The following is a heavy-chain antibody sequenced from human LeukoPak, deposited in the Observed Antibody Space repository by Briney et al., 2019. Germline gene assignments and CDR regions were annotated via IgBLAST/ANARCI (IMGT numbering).Heavy chain of an antibody. V-gene: IGHV4-61*02. Sequence: PSETLSLTCTVSGGSISSGSYYWSWIRQPAGKGLEWIGRIYTSGSTNYNPSLKSRVTISVDTSKNQFSLKLSSVTAADTAVYYCARDRVDTAMVRHFDYWGQGTLVTVSS. J-gene: IGHJ4*02. CDR3: ARDRVDTAMVRHFDY. D-gene: IGHD5-18*01. CDR1: GGSISSGSYY. CDR2: IYTSGST.